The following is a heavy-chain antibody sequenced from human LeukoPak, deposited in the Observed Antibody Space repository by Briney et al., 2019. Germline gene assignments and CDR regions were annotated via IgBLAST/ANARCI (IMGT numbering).Heavy chain of an antibody. V-gene: IGHV1-2*02. D-gene: IGHD2-2*01. CDR3: ARVTRTSAQYFDY. Sequence: ASVKVSCKASGYTFTGYYIHWVRQAPGQGLEWMGWINPISGSTYYAQKFQGRVTMTRDTSISTAYMEMSRLRSDDTAVYYCARVTRTSAQYFDYWGQGTLVTVSS. J-gene: IGHJ4*02. CDR1: GYTFTGYY. CDR2: INPISGST.